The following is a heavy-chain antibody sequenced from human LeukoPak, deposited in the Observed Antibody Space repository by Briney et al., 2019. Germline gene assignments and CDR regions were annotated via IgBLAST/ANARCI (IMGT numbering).Heavy chain of an antibody. CDR3: AKATDPDIVVVVAATEFDY. CDR2: IQYDGSNE. CDR1: GFTFSSYG. J-gene: IGHJ4*02. Sequence: GGSLRLSCAASGFTFSSYGMHWVRQAPGKGLEWVAYIQYDGSNEQYADSVKGRFSISRDSSKNILYLQMNSLRAEDTAVYYCAKATDPDIVVVVAATEFDYWGQGTLVTVSS. D-gene: IGHD2-15*01. V-gene: IGHV3-30*02.